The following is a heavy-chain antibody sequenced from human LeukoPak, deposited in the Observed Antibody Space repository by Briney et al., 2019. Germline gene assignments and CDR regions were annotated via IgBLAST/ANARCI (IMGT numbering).Heavy chain of an antibody. D-gene: IGHD5-12*01. J-gene: IGHJ4*02. CDR2: IRSKTNDYAT. Sequence: GGSLRLSXAASGFTFSGSAMHWVRQASGKGLEWVGRIRSKTNDYATAYAASVKGRFTISRDDSKNTAYLQMNNLKTEDTAVYYCTRIGPTTADYWGQGTLVTVSS. CDR3: TRIGPTTADY. CDR1: GFTFSGSA. V-gene: IGHV3-73*01.